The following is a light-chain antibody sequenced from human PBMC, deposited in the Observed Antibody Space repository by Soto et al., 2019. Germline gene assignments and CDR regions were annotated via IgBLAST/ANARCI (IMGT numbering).Light chain of an antibody. CDR3: QQYNSYSWT. CDR2: KAS. Sequence: DIQMTQSPSTLSASVGDRVTITCRASQCISDWLAWYQQKPGKAPKLLIYKASSLQSGVPSRFSGSGSGTEFTLTISSLQPDDFATYYCQQYNSYSWTFGQGTKVEIK. J-gene: IGKJ1*01. V-gene: IGKV1-5*03. CDR1: QCISDW.